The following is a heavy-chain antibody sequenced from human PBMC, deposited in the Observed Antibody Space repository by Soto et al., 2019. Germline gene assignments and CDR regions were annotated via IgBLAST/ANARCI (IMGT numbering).Heavy chain of an antibody. J-gene: IGHJ3*02. D-gene: IGHD2-21*02. CDR2: ISYDGSNK. Sequence: VQLVESGGGVVQPGRSLRLSCAASGFTFSSYAMHWVRQAPGKGLEWVAVISYDGSNKYYADSVKGRFTISRDNSKNTLYLQMNSLRAEDTAVYYCAKIPYCGGDCYFGYDAFDIWGQGTMVTVSS. V-gene: IGHV3-30-3*01. CDR1: GFTFSSYA. CDR3: AKIPYCGGDCYFGYDAFDI.